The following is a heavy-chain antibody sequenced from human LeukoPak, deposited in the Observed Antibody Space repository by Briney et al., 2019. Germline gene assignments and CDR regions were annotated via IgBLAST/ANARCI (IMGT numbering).Heavy chain of an antibody. CDR2: IYYSGST. CDR1: GGSISSYY. V-gene: IGHV4-59*01. J-gene: IGHJ4*02. D-gene: IGHD6-13*01. Sequence: PSETLSLTCTVSGGSISSYYWSWIRQPPGKGLEWIGYIYYSGSTNYNPSLKSRVTISVDTSKNQFSLKLSSVTAADTAVYYCARVKTQSLGTALGYFDYWGQGTLVTVSS. CDR3: ARVKTQSLGTALGYFDY.